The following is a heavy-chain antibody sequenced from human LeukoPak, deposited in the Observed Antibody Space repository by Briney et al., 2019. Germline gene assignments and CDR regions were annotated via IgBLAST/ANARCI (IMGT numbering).Heavy chain of an antibody. D-gene: IGHD1-20*01. CDR2: ISGSGGST. V-gene: IGHV3-23*01. J-gene: IGHJ4*02. CDR1: GFTFSTYA. Sequence: GGSLRLSCAASGFTFSTYAMSWVRLAPGKGLEWVSGISGSGGSTYYADSVKGRFTISRDSSKNTLYLQRNSLRAEDTAVYYCAKDRSVTGKNGGGYYWGQGTLVTVSS. CDR3: AKDRSVTGKNGGGYY.